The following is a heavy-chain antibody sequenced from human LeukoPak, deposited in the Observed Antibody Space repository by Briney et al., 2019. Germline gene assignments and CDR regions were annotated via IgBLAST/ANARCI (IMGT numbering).Heavy chain of an antibody. CDR2: IYPGDSDT. V-gene: IGHV5-51*01. CDR1: GCIFTSYW. D-gene: IGHD1-26*01. Sequence: GESLKISCKGSGCIFTSYWIGWVRPVPGKGLEWMGIIYPGDSDTRYSPSFQGQVTISADKSISTAYLQWSSLKASDTAMYYCARLSIVGLHYMDVWGKGTTVTVSS. J-gene: IGHJ6*03. CDR3: ARLSIVGLHYMDV.